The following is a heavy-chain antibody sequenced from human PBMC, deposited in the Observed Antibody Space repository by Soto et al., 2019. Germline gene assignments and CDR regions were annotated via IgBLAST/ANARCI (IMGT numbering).Heavy chain of an antibody. CDR3: ARHETYYYDSSGYPDI. J-gene: IGHJ3*02. CDR2: IYPGDSDT. V-gene: IGHV5-51*01. D-gene: IGHD3-22*01. Sequence: PGESLKISCKGSGYSFTSYWIGWVRQMPGKGLEWMGIIYPGDSDTRYSPSFQGQVTISADKSISTAYLQWSSLKASDTAMYDCARHETYYYDSSGYPDIWGQGTMVTVSS. CDR1: GYSFTSYW.